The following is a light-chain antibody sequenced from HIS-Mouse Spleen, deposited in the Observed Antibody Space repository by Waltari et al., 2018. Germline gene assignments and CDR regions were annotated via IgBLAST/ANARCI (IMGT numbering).Light chain of an antibody. Sequence: QSALTQPASVSGSPGQSITISCTGTSSDVGVYNYVSCYQQHPGKAPNLMIYEVSNRPSGVSNRFSGSKSGNTASLTISGLQAEDEADYYCSSYTSSSSWVFGGGTKLTVL. CDR2: EVS. J-gene: IGLJ3*02. CDR1: SSDVGVYNY. V-gene: IGLV2-14*01. CDR3: SSYTSSSSWV.